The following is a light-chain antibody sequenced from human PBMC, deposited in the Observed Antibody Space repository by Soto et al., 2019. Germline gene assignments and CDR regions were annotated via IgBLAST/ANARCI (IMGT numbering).Light chain of an antibody. Sequence: DIQLTQSPSFLLASVGDRVTISYRASQDISSYLAWYQQTPGKAPKLLIFASSTLPSGVPSRFSGSGSGTEFTLTNASLQPEDFATYSCQQLNTFPVTFGQGTRL. CDR2: ASS. J-gene: IGKJ5*01. CDR3: QQLNTFPVT. CDR1: QDISSY. V-gene: IGKV1-9*01.